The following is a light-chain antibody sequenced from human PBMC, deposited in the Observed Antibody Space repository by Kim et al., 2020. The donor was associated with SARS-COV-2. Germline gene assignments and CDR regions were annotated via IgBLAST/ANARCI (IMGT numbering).Light chain of an antibody. CDR1: SSDVGGYNY. CDR3: SSYTRSSTRV. J-gene: IGLJ3*02. CDR2: DVS. Sequence: QSALTQPASVSGSPGQSITISCTGPSSDVGGYNYVSWFQQHPGKAPKLMIYDVSNRPSGVSNRFSGSKSGNTASLTISGLQAEDEADYYCSSYTRSSTRVFGGGTKLTVL. V-gene: IGLV2-14*03.